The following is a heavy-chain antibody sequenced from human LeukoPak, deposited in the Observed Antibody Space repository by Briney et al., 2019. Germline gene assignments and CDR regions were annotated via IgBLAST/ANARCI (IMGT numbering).Heavy chain of an antibody. D-gene: IGHD5-18*01. V-gene: IGHV3-30*18. CDR1: GFTFSSYG. J-gene: IGHJ4*02. Sequence: GGSLRLSCAASGFTFSSYGMHWVRQAPGKGLEWVAVISYDGSNKYYADSVKGRFTISRDNSKNTLYLQMNSLRAEDTAVYYCAKAGYSYGSYYFDYWGQGTLVTVSS. CDR2: ISYDGSNK. CDR3: AKAGYSYGSYYFDY.